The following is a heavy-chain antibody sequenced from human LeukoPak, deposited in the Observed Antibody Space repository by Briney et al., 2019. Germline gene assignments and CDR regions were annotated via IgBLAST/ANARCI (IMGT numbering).Heavy chain of an antibody. CDR3: ARGLSVLAFDI. J-gene: IGHJ3*02. CDR2: INHSGST. D-gene: IGHD5/OR15-5a*01. V-gene: IGHV4-34*01. CDR1: GGSFSGYY. Sequence: SETLSLTCAVYGGSFSGYYWSWIRQPPGKWLEWIGEINHSGSTNYNPSLKSRVTISVDTSKNQFSLKLSSVTAADTAVYYCARGLSVLAFDIWGQGTMVTVSS.